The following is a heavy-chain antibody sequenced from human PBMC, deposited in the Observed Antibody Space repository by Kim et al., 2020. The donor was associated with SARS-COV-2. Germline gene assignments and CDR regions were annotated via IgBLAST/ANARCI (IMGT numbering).Heavy chain of an antibody. V-gene: IGHV1-2*02. CDR1: GYTFTGYY. CDR2: INPNSGGT. J-gene: IGHJ5*02. Sequence: ALVKVSCKASGYTFTGYYMHWVRQAPGQGLEWMGWINPNSGGTNYAQKFQGRVTMTRDTSISTAYMELSRLRSDDTAVYYCARRGNSSSDWFDPWGQGTLVTVSS. D-gene: IGHD6-6*01. CDR3: ARRGNSSSDWFDP.